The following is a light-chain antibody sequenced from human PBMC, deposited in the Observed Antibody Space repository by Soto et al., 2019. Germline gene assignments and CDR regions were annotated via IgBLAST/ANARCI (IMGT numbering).Light chain of an antibody. V-gene: IGKV1-9*01. CDR2: AVS. CDR3: QQHNSYRLT. Sequence: DIQLTQSPSFLSASVGDRVTITCRASQSLSSYFAWYQQKPGKAPKLLIYAVSTLHIGVPARFSGSASGTDFTLTISSLQPEDFATYYCQQHNSYRLTFGGGTKVEIK. J-gene: IGKJ4*01. CDR1: QSLSSY.